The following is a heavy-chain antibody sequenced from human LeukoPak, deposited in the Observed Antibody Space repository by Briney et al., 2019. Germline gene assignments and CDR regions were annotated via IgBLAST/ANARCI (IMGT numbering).Heavy chain of an antibody. J-gene: IGHJ4*02. CDR3: ASYDSSGYYHYFAY. D-gene: IGHD3-22*01. CDR2: ISGSGGTT. Sequence: GGSLRLSCAASGFTFRSYAMSWVRQAPGTGLEWVSAISGSGGTTYYADSVKGRFTISRDNSKNTLYLQMNSLRAEDTAVYYCASYDSSGYYHYFAYWGQGTLVTVSS. V-gene: IGHV3-23*01. CDR1: GFTFRSYA.